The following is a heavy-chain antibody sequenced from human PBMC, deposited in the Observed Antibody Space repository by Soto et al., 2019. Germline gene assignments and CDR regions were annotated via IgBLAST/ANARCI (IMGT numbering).Heavy chain of an antibody. CDR1: GFTFSSYA. Sequence: PGGSLRLCCAASGFTFSSYAMSWVRQAPRKGLEWVSAISGSGGSAYYADSVKGRFTISRDNPKNTLYLQMNSLRAEDTAVYYCAKGPVSSGLYNWFDPWGQGTLVTVSS. J-gene: IGHJ5*02. D-gene: IGHD3-22*01. CDR3: AKGPVSSGLYNWFDP. CDR2: ISGSGGSA. V-gene: IGHV3-23*01.